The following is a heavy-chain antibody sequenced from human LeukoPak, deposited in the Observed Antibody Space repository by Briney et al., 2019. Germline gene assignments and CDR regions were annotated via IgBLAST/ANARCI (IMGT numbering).Heavy chain of an antibody. CDR1: GGSFSGYY. D-gene: IGHD3-22*01. CDR2: IYSGGST. Sequence: ETLSLTCAVYGGSFSGYYWSWIRQPPGKGLEWVSVIYSGGSTYYADSVKGRFTISRDNSKNTLYLQMNSLRAEDTAVYYCARDGAYYYDSSGSDGVRVDYWGQGTLVTVSS. CDR3: ARDGAYYYDSSGSDGVRVDY. V-gene: IGHV3-66*01. J-gene: IGHJ4*02.